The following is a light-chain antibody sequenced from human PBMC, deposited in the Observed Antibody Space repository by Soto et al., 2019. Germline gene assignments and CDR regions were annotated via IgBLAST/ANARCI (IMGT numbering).Light chain of an antibody. J-gene: IGKJ2*01. V-gene: IGKV3-15*01. CDR1: ESVSSY. CDR3: QQYNNWRYT. CDR2: GGS. Sequence: EILMTQSPATLSVSPGERVTLSCRASESVSSYLARYQQKRGQAPRLLIYGGSTRATSIPARFSGSGSGTEFTLTISSLQSEDFAVYYCQQYNNWRYTFGQGTKLEIK.